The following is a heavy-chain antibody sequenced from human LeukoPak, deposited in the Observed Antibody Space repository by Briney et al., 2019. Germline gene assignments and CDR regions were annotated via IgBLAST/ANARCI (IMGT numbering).Heavy chain of an antibody. J-gene: IGHJ4*02. CDR3: ARESYYDFWSPDY. Sequence: GGSLRLSCAASGFTFSSYAMSWVRQAPGKGLEWVSAISGSGGSTYYADSVKGRFTISRDNAKNSLCLQMNSLRAEDTAVYYCARESYYDFWSPDYWGQGTLVTVSS. V-gene: IGHV3-23*01. CDR1: GFTFSSYA. D-gene: IGHD3-3*01. CDR2: ISGSGGST.